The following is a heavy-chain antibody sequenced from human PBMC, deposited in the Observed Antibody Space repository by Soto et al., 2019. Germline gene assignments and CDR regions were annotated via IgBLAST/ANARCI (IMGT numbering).Heavy chain of an antibody. CDR1: SGSYSGDY. Sequence: SETLSRTYFLYSGSYSGDYCSCIRQPQRSRLEWIGEINHSGSTNYNPSLKSRVTISVDTSKNQFSLKLSSVTAADTAVYYCARGRGRCSSTSCYSYYYYYGMDVWGQGTTVT. D-gene: IGHD2-2*01. V-gene: IGHV4-34*01. CDR3: ARGRGRCSSTSCYSYYYYYGMDV. J-gene: IGHJ6*02. CDR2: INHSGST.